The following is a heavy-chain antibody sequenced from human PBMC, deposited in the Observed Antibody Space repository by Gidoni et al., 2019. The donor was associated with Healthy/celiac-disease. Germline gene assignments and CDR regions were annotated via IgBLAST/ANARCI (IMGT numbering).Heavy chain of an antibody. CDR3: ARDRTWFGELPDRNFDY. D-gene: IGHD3-10*01. J-gene: IGHJ4*02. Sequence: EVQLVESGGGLVKPGGSLRLSCAASGFTFRSYSMNWVRQAPGKGLEWVSSISSSSSYIYYADSVKGRFTISRDNAKNSLYLQMNSLRAEDTAVYYCARDRTWFGELPDRNFDYWGQGTLVTVSS. CDR1: GFTFRSYS. CDR2: ISSSSSYI. V-gene: IGHV3-21*01.